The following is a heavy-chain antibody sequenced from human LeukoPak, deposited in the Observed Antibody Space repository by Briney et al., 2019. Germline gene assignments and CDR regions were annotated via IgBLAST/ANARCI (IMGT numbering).Heavy chain of an antibody. Sequence: GGSLSLSWAASGFTFSSDAMSWVRQAPGKGLEWVSTITVSGGSTYYADSVKGRFTISRDNSKTTLDLQMHSLRAEDTAVYYCAKANWGSGYWGQGTLVTVSS. J-gene: IGHJ4*02. CDR1: GFTFSSDA. D-gene: IGHD7-27*01. CDR2: ITVSGGST. CDR3: AKANWGSGY. V-gene: IGHV3-23*01.